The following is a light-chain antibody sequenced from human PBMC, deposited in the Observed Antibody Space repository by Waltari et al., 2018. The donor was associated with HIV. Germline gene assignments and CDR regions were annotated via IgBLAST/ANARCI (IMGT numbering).Light chain of an antibody. CDR2: GNG. Sequence: QSVLTQPPSMSGAPGQRFTISCTGSRSNIGANYLVHCYPQLPGRAPKLLLSGNGNVPSAVPDRLSATTSCTAASLAIGGLQAEDEAEYYCHSYDSSQGGSVFGGGTRLTVL. V-gene: IGLV1-40*01. CDR1: RSNIGANYL. J-gene: IGLJ3*02. CDR3: HSYDSSQGGSV.